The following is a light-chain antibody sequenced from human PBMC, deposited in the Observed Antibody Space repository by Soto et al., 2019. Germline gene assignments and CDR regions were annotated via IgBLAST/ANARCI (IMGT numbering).Light chain of an antibody. J-gene: IGLJ3*02. Sequence: QSVLTQPPSASGTPGQRVTISCSGSSSNIGSNTVNWYQQLPGTAPKLLIYSNNQRPSGVPDRFSGSILGNKAALTITGAQADDDSDYYCLLYMGVGIWVFGGGTKLTVL. CDR3: LLYMGVGIWV. CDR2: SNN. CDR1: SSNIGSNT. V-gene: IGLV1-44*01.